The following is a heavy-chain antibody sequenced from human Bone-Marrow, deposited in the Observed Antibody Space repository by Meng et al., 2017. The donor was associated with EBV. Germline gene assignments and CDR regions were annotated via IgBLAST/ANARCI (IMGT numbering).Heavy chain of an antibody. J-gene: IGHJ4*02. D-gene: IGHD3-22*01. V-gene: IGHV3-23*01. CDR1: GFTFSSYA. Sequence: EGQAWECGGGWVRPGGSLRSACAASGFTFSSYAMSWVRQAPGKGLEWVSAISGSGGSTYYADSVKGRFTISRDNSKNTLYLQMNSLRAEDTAVYYCAKGYDSSGYYYYWGQGTLVTVSS. CDR3: AKGYDSSGYYYY. CDR2: ISGSGGST.